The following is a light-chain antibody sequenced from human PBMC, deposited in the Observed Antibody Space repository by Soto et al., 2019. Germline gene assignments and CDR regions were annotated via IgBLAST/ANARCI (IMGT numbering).Light chain of an antibody. CDR2: EAS. V-gene: IGKV3-11*01. CDR3: QHRGT. Sequence: EIVLTQSPATLSLSLGERATLSCKASQSVNTCVGWYQQKPGQAPRLLISEASDRATGIPARFSGSGSGTDFTLTISSLEPEDFAVYHCQHRGTFGQGTRLEIK. CDR1: QSVNTC. J-gene: IGKJ5*01.